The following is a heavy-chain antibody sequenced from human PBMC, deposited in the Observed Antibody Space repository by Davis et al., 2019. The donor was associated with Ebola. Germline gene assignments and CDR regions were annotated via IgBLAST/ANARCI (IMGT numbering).Heavy chain of an antibody. D-gene: IGHD6-13*01. CDR2: FDPEDGEP. Sequence: ASVKVSCKVSGYTRTELSMHWVRQVPGKGLEWMGGFDPEDGEPLYSEKFQGRVTMTEDTSTDTAYMELSSLRSDDTAVYYCARGEEKLVSWFDLWGQGTLVTVSS. CDR3: ARGEEKLVSWFDL. J-gene: IGHJ5*02. V-gene: IGHV1-24*01. CDR1: GYTRTELS.